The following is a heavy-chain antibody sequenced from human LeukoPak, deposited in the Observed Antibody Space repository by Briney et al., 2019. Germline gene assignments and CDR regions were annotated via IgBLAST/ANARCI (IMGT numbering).Heavy chain of an antibody. D-gene: IGHD4-11*01. CDR2: IYHSGST. Sequence: SSETLSLTCAVYGGSFSGYYWSWIRQPPGKGLEWIGEIYHSGSTNYNPSLKSRVTISVDKSKNQFSLKLSSVTAADTAVYYCARDRRTVTLVNWFDPWGQGTLVTVSS. J-gene: IGHJ5*02. CDR1: GGSFSGYY. CDR3: ARDRRTVTLVNWFDP. V-gene: IGHV4-34*01.